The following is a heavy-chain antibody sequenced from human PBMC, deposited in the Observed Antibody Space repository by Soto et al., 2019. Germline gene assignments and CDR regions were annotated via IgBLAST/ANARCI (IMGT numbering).Heavy chain of an antibody. J-gene: IGHJ4*01. V-gene: IGHV3-30*18. CDR1: GFTFSSYG. D-gene: IGHD1-26*01. Sequence: GGSLRLSCAASGFTFSSYGMHWVRQAPGKGLEWVAVISYDGSNKYYADSVKGRFTISRDNSKNTLYLQMNSLRAEDTAVYYCAKDLAGSRFDYWGHGTLVTVSS. CDR2: ISYDGSNK. CDR3: AKDLAGSRFDY.